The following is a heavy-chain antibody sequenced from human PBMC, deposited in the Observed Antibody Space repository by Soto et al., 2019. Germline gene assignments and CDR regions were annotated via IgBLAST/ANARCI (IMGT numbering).Heavy chain of an antibody. CDR1: GFTFSSYA. Sequence: LRLSCAGSGFTFSSYAMNWVRQAPGKGLEWVSVISGSGDSTYYADSVKGRFTISRDNFKNTLYLQMNSLRAEGTAVYYCAKTCSSTNCYLDYWGQGTLVTVSS. V-gene: IGHV3-23*01. J-gene: IGHJ4*02. CDR2: ISGSGDST. CDR3: AKTCSSTNCYLDY. D-gene: IGHD2-2*01.